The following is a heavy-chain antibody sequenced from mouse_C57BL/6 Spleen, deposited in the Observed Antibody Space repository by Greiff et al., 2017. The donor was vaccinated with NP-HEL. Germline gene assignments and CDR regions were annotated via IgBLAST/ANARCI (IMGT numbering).Heavy chain of an antibody. CDR2: ISSGSSTI. D-gene: IGHD4-1*01. CDR3: ARRLTGTWYFDV. CDR1: GFTFSDYG. J-gene: IGHJ1*03. Sequence: EVMLVESVGGLVKPGGSLKLSCAASGFTFSDYGMHWVRQAPEKGLEWVAYISSGSSTIYYADTVKGRFTISRDNAKNTLFLQMTSLRSEDTAMYYCARRLTGTWYFDVWGTGTTVTVSS. V-gene: IGHV5-17*01.